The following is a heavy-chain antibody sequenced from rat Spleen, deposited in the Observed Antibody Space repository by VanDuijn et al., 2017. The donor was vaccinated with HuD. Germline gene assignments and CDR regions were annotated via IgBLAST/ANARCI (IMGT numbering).Heavy chain of an antibody. V-gene: IGHV5-29*01. CDR2: ISYDGSST. J-gene: IGHJ3*01. D-gene: IGHD1-12*03. CDR1: GFTFSRSA. Sequence: EVQLVESGGGLVQPGRSLKLSCAASGFTFSRSAMAWVRQAPTKGLDWVATISYDGSSTYYRDSVKGRFTISRDNAKSTLYLQMDSLRSEDTATYYCATDGSRISRFAYWGQGTLVTVSS. CDR3: ATDGSRISRFAY.